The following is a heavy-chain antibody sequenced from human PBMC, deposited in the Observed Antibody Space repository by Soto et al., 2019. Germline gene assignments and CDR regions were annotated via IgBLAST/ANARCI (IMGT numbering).Heavy chain of an antibody. CDR3: ARDGWLYYDSTSQGMDV. Sequence: QVQLVASGGGVVQPGRSLRLSCAASGFTFGNYAIHWVRQAPGKGLEWVAVISYDGGNKNHADSVKGRFTISRDNSKNTLFLQMNNLRAEDTAVYYCARDGWLYYDSTSQGMDVWGQGTTVTVSS. V-gene: IGHV3-30-3*01. D-gene: IGHD3-22*01. CDR2: ISYDGGNK. CDR1: GFTFGNYA. J-gene: IGHJ6*02.